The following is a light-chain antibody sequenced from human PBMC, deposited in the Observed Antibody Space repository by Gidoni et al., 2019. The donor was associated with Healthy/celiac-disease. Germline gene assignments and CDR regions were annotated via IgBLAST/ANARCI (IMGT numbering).Light chain of an antibody. CDR1: NIGSKS. CDR3: QVWDSSSDHPV. Sequence: SYVLTQPPSVSVPPGKTASITCGGNNIGSKSVHWYQQKPGQAPVLVIYYDSDRPSGIPERFSGSNSGNTATLTISRGEDGDEADYYCQVWDSSSDHPVFGGGTKLTVL. V-gene: IGLV3-21*04. CDR2: YDS. J-gene: IGLJ3*02.